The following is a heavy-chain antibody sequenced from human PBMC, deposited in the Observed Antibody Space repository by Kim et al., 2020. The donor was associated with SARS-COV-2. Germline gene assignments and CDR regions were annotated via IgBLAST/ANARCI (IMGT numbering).Heavy chain of an antibody. D-gene: IGHD2-8*01. CDR1: GFSVSSNQ. Sequence: GGSLRLSCAASGFSVSSNQMSWVRQAPGKGLEWVSVIYDGDTTYYADSVKGRFTISRDNSENTVYLQMNSLRAEDTAVYYCARDLKIGCSTSGSCHGIDYWGQGTLVTVSS. CDR2: IYDGDTT. CDR3: ARDLKIGCSTSGSCHGIDY. V-gene: IGHV3-66*01. J-gene: IGHJ4*02.